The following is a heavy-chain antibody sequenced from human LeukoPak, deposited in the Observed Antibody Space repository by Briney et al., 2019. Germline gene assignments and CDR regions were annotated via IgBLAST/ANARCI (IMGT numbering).Heavy chain of an antibody. V-gene: IGHV3-53*01. D-gene: IGHD3-22*01. CDR1: GFTVSSNY. J-gene: IGHJ5*02. Sequence: GGSLRLSCAASGFTVSSNYMSWVRQAPGKGLEWVSVIYSGGSTYYADSVKGRFTISRDNSKNTLYLQMNSLRAEDTAVYYCARETYYYGSSGYYGPNWLDPWGQGTLVTVSS. CDR2: IYSGGST. CDR3: ARETYYYGSSGYYGPNWLDP.